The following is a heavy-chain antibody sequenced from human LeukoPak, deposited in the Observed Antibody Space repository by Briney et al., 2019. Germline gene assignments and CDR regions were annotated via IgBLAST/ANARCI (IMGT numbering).Heavy chain of an antibody. CDR1: GYTFTSYY. CDR2: INPSGGST. CDR3: ARELKALAGPSSGVGY. D-gene: IGHD6-19*01. Sequence: ASVKVSCKASGYTFTSYYMHWVRQAPGQGLEWMGIINPSGGSTSYAQKFQGRVTMARDMSTSTVYMELSSLRSEDTAVYYCARELKALAGPSSGVGYWGQGTLVTVSS. J-gene: IGHJ4*02. V-gene: IGHV1-46*01.